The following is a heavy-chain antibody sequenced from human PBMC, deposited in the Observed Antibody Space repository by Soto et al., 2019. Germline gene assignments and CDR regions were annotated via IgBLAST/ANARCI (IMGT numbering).Heavy chain of an antibody. Sequence: SVKVSCKASGGTFSSYTISWVRQAPGQGLEWMGRIIPILGIANYAQKFQGRVTITADKSTSTAYMELSSLRSEDTAVYYCARLGDLEHYYDSSGYPGHYFDYWG. D-gene: IGHD3-22*01. CDR1: GGTFSSYT. J-gene: IGHJ4*01. CDR3: ARLGDLEHYYDSSGYPGHYFDY. V-gene: IGHV1-69*02. CDR2: IIPILGIA.